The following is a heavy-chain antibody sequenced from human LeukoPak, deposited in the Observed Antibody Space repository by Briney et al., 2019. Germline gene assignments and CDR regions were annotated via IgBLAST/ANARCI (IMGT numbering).Heavy chain of an antibody. CDR2: IIPIFGTA. Sequence: GASVKVSCKASGGTFSSYAISWVLQAPGQGLEWMGGIIPIFGTANYAQKFQGRVTITADESTSTAYMELSSLRSEDTAVYYCAREYSSSSGYYMDVWGKGTTVTVSS. D-gene: IGHD6-6*01. V-gene: IGHV1-69*13. CDR1: GGTFSSYA. CDR3: AREYSSSSGYYMDV. J-gene: IGHJ6*03.